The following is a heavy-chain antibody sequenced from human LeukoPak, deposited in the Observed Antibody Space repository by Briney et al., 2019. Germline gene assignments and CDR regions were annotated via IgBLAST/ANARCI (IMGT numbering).Heavy chain of an antibody. V-gene: IGHV4-30-4*01. CDR2: IYYSGST. Sequence: SETLSLTCTVPGGSISSGDYYWSWIRQPPGKGLEWIGYIYYSGSTYYNPSLKSRVTISVDTSKNQFSLKLSSVTAADTAVYYCARGGGMATITFDYWGQGTLVTVSS. D-gene: IGHD5-24*01. CDR1: GGSISSGDYY. J-gene: IGHJ4*02. CDR3: ARGGGMATITFDY.